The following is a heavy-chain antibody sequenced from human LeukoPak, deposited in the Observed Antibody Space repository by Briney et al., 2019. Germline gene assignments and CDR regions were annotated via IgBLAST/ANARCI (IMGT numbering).Heavy chain of an antibody. CDR3: ARDQYDTWSRRGNFDS. V-gene: IGHV3-30*03. Sequence: GGSLRLSCAASGFTFSSYGMHWVRQAPGKGLEWVAVISYDGSNKYYADSVKGRFTISRDNSKNTLYLQMNSLRAEDTAVYYCARDQYDTWSRRGNFDSWGQGTLVIVSS. J-gene: IGHJ4*02. D-gene: IGHD3-3*01. CDR2: ISYDGSNK. CDR1: GFTFSSYG.